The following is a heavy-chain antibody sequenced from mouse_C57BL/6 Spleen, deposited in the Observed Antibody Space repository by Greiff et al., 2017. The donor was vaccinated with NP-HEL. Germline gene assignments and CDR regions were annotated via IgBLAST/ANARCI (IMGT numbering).Heavy chain of an antibody. CDR1: GYTFTGYW. CDR2: ILPGSGST. D-gene: IGHD2-4*01. J-gene: IGHJ3*01. V-gene: IGHV1-9*01. Sequence: VHLVESGAELMKPGASVKLSCKATGYTFTGYWIEWVKQRPGHGLEWIGEILPGSGSTNYNEKFKGKATFTADTSSNTAYMQLSSLTTEDSAIYYCARGAYDYDEGAWCAYWGQGTLVTVSA. CDR3: ARGAYDYDEGAWCAY.